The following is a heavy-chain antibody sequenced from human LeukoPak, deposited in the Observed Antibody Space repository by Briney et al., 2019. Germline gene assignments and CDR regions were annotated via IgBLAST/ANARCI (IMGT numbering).Heavy chain of an antibody. J-gene: IGHJ3*02. CDR2: IYYSGST. V-gene: IGHV4-59*08. CDR3: ARLRYCSGGSCLSGAFDI. D-gene: IGHD2-15*01. Sequence: SGTLSLTCTVSGGSISSYYWSWIRQPPGKGLEWIGYIYYSGSTNYNPSLKSRVTISVDTSKNQFSLKLSSVTAADTAVYYCARLRYCSGGSCLSGAFDIWGQGTMVTVSS. CDR1: GGSISSYY.